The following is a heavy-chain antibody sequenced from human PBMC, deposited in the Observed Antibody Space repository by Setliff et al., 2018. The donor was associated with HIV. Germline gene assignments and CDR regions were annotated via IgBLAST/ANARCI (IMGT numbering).Heavy chain of an antibody. CDR3: TKHLSPGSGWYSKARGMDV. D-gene: IGHD6-19*01. CDR2: IYPGDSDT. CDR1: GYSFVDFW. J-gene: IGHJ6*02. V-gene: IGHV5-51*01. Sequence: PGESLKISCHLSGYSFVDFWIGWVRQMPGKGLEWGGFIYPGDSDTTYSPSFQGQVTISADKSISTADLQWSSLKASDTAMYYFTKHLSPGSGWYSKARGMDVWGQGTTVTVSS.